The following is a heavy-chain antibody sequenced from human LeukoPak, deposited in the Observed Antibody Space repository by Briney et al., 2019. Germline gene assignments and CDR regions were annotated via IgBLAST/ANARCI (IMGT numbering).Heavy chain of an antibody. V-gene: IGHV3-30*18. Sequence: PGGSLRLSCAASGFTFSSYGMHWVRQAPGKGLEWVAVISYDGSNKYYADSVKGRFTISRDNSKNTLYLQMNSLRAEDTAVYYCAKDRGYCTNGVCYRSDYWGQGTLVTVSS. CDR3: AKDRGYCTNGVCYRSDY. J-gene: IGHJ4*02. D-gene: IGHD2-8*01. CDR2: ISYDGSNK. CDR1: GFTFSSYG.